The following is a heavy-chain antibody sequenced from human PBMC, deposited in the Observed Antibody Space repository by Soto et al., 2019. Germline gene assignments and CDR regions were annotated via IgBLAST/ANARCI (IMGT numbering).Heavy chain of an antibody. J-gene: IGHJ3*02. CDR2: ITPATGAA. Sequence: QLHLVQSGAVVKKPGASVTVSCSASGYPVTAYYMHWVRQAPGRGLEWMGGITPATGAAKYTQTFQGRDTGTRDASKSPVFMELSGLTTEDTSVFSFARGVGVGVAGSAAFDMWGQGTVVTVSS. V-gene: IGHV1-2*02. CDR3: ARGVGVGVAGSAAFDM. CDR1: GYPVTAYY. D-gene: IGHD3-3*01.